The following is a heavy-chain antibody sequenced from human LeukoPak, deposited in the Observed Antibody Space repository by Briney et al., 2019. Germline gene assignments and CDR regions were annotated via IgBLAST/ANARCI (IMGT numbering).Heavy chain of an antibody. V-gene: IGHV4-30-2*01. CDR1: GGSISGGGYS. Sequence: SETLSLTCAVSGGSISGGGYSWSWIRQPPGKGLEWIGYIYHTGSTYYNPALKSRVSISVDRSKKQFSLKLSSVTAADTAVYYCATDTLSMVPGYYYGMDVWGQGTTVTVSS. CDR3: ATDTLSMVPGYYYGMDV. CDR2: IYHTGST. J-gene: IGHJ6*02. D-gene: IGHD3-10*01.